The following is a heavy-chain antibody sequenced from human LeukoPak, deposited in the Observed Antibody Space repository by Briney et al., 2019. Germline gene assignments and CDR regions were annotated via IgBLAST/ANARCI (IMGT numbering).Heavy chain of an antibody. CDR3: ARESTAFDY. CDR1: GYTFTSYY. V-gene: IGHV1-46*01. J-gene: IGHJ4*02. Sequence: ASVRVSCKASGYTFTSYYMHWVRQAPGQGLEWMGLINPTGGSTSYAQQFQGRISMSRDTSTSTVYMEMSSLTSEDTALYYCARESTAFDYWGQGTLVTVSS. CDR2: INPTGGST.